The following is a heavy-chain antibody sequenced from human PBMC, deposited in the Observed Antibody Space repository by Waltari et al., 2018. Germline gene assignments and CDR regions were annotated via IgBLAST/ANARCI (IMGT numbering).Heavy chain of an antibody. Sequence: EVQLAESGGGLVQPGGSLRLSCAASGFTFHTYAMAWLRQAPGKGLKFVSSISGSVIRTYYSNSSISRFTISRDKPNNTLYIKMSTLRVDDTAVYYCAKGFWGGYDMWGQGTLVTVSS. D-gene: IGHD5-12*01. CDR1: GFTFHTYA. CDR3: AKGFWGGYDM. V-gene: IGHV3-23*04. CDR2: ISGSVIRT. J-gene: IGHJ4*02.